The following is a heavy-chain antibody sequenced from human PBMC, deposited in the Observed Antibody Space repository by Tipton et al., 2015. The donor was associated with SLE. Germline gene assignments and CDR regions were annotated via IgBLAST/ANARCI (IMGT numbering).Heavy chain of an antibody. V-gene: IGHV4-34*01. CDR2: INHSGST. CDR1: GGSFSGYY. CDR3: ARAGEGLGY. J-gene: IGHJ4*02. D-gene: IGHD3-10*01. Sequence: TLSLTCTVSGGSFSGYYWSWIRQPPGKGLEWIGEINHSGSTNYDPSLKSRVTISVDTSKNQFSLKLSSVTAADTAVYYCARAGEGLGYWGQGTLVTVSS.